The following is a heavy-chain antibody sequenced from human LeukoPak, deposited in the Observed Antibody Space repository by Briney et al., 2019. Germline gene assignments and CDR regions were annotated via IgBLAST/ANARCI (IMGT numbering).Heavy chain of an antibody. Sequence: PGGSLRLSCAASGFTFSSYWMSWVRQAPGKGLEWVANIKQDGSEKYYVDSVKGRFTISRDNAKNSLYLQMNSLRAEDTAVYYCARVLNDIVSAFDIWGQGTMVTVSS. V-gene: IGHV3-7*01. CDR1: GFTFSSYW. CDR3: ARVLNDIVSAFDI. CDR2: IKQDGSEK. D-gene: IGHD3-9*01. J-gene: IGHJ3*02.